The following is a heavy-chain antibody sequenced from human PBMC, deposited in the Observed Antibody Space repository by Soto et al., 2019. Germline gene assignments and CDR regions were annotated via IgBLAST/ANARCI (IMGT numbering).Heavy chain of an antibody. CDR3: ATDSDTVTTGY. J-gene: IGHJ4*02. CDR1: GGSVRGGNHY. CDR2: IFNSGGT. D-gene: IGHD4-17*01. Sequence: ETLSLTCSVSGGSVRGGNHYLSWIRQPPGKGLEWIGYIFNSGGTKYNPSLKSRVSISADMSKNQFSLNLTSVTAADTAVYYCATDSDTVTTGYWGQGTLVTVSS. V-gene: IGHV4-61*01.